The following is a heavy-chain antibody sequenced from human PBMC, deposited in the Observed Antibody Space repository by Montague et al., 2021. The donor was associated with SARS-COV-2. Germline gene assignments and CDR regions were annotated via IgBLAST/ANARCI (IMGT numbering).Heavy chain of an antibody. CDR1: GGSFSGYY. J-gene: IGHJ6*03. V-gene: IGHV4-59*01. CDR2: IYYSGST. Sequence: SETLSLTCAVYGGSFSGYYWSWIRQPPGKGLEWIGYIYYSGSTNYNPSLKSRVTISVDTSKNQFSLKLSSVTAADTAVYYCAGTYYDFWSGFIHYYYMDVWGKWTTVTVSS. CDR3: AGTYYDFWSGFIHYYYMDV. D-gene: IGHD3-3*01.